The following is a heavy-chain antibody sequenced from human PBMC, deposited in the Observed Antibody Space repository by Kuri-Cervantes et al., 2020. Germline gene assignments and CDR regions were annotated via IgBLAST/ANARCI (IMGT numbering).Heavy chain of an antibody. CDR1: GFTVSSNY. CDR2: IYSGGST. V-gene: IGHV3-53*05. J-gene: IGHJ5*02. D-gene: IGHD3-9*01. CDR3: ARVFDWPTKFDP. Sequence: GGSLRLSCAASGFTVSSNYMSWVRQAPGKGLEWVSVIYSGGSTYYADSVKGRFTISRDNSKNTLYLQMNSLRAEDTAVYYCARVFDWPTKFDPWGQGTLVTVSS.